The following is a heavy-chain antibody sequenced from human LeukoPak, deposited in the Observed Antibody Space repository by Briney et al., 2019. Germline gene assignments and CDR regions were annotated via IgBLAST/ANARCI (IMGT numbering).Heavy chain of an antibody. V-gene: IGHV4-59*01. CDR1: GGSISSYY. CDR3: ARNYYDSSGYQDDAFDI. CDR2: IYYSGST. D-gene: IGHD3-22*01. Sequence: PSETLSLTCTVSGGSISSYYWSWIRQPPGKGLEWIGYIYYSGSTNYNPSLKSRVTISEDTSKNQFSLKLSSVTAADTAVYYCARNYYDSSGYQDDAFDIWGQGTMVTVSS. J-gene: IGHJ3*02.